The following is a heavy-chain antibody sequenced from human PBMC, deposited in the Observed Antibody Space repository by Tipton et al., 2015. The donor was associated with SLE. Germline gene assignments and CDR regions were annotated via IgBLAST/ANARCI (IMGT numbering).Heavy chain of an antibody. V-gene: IGHV4-4*07. CDR1: SDSISSYS. J-gene: IGHJ5*02. D-gene: IGHD5-24*01. CDR3: ARRVVESAQLGLMNNWFDP. CDR2: MDASGST. Sequence: TLSLTCSVSSDSISSYSWNWIRQPAGKGLEWIGRMDASGSTNFNPSLESRVTTSLDMSKNQFSLNLRSVTAADTAVYYCARRVVESAQLGLMNNWFDPWGQGILVTVSS.